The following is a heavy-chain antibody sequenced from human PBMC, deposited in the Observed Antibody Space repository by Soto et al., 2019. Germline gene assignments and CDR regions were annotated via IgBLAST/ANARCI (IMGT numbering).Heavy chain of an antibody. Sequence: QVQLVQSGAEVKKPGASVKVSCKASGYTFTSYDINWVRHATGQGLEWMGWMNPNSGNTGYAQKFQGRVTMTRNTSISTAYMELSSLRSEDTAVYYCARRIAAAGTTYYFDYWGQGTLVTVSS. CDR3: ARRIAAAGTTYYFDY. J-gene: IGHJ4*02. CDR2: MNPNSGNT. D-gene: IGHD6-13*01. V-gene: IGHV1-8*01. CDR1: GYTFTSYD.